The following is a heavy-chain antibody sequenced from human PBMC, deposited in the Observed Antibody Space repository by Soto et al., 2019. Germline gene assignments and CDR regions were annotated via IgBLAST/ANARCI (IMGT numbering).Heavy chain of an antibody. CDR2: IYPCDSDT. CDR3: ARHIISHYYDSSGYPDLNCFDY. CDR1: GYSFTSYW. Sequence: GGSLKISCKGSGYSFTSYWIGWVRQMPGKGLEWRGIIYPCDSDTRYSPSFQGQVTISADKSIGTAYLHGSSLKASDTAMYYCARHIISHYYDSSGYPDLNCFDYWGQGTLVTVSS. D-gene: IGHD3-22*01. V-gene: IGHV5-51*01. J-gene: IGHJ4*02.